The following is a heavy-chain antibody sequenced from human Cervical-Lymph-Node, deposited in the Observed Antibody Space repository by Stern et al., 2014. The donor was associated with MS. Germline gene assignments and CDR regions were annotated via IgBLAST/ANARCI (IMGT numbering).Heavy chain of an antibody. V-gene: IGHV3-7*01. CDR3: ARAVRELGT. D-gene: IGHD1-7*01. CDR1: GFTFRNYW. J-gene: IGHJ5*02. CDR2: IKTDGSEK. Sequence: EVQLVESGGGLVQPGESLRLSCAVSGFTFRNYWMTWVRQAPGKGLEWVASIKTDGSEKSYVASVQGGFTMPSDNSKNSPYFKVNSMRAEDTAVYYCARAVRELGTWGQGTLVTVSS.